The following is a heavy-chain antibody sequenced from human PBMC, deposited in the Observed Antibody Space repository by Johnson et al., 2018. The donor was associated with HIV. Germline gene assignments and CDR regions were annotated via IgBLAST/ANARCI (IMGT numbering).Heavy chain of an antibody. CDR3: ARSDVDIVATILFDI. J-gene: IGHJ3*02. CDR2: ISGSGGST. V-gene: IGHV3-64*01. CDR1: GFTFSSYA. D-gene: IGHD5-12*01. Sequence: EVQLVESGGGSVQPGGSLRLSCAASGFTFSSYAMSWVRQAPAKGLEWVSAISGSGGSTYYANSVKGRFTISRDNSKNTLYLQMGSLRVEDMAVYYCARSDVDIVATILFDIWGQGTMVTVSS.